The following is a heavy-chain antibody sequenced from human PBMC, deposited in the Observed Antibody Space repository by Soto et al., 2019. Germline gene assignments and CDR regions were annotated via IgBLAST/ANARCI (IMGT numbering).Heavy chain of an antibody. V-gene: IGHV4-61*01. J-gene: IGHJ6*02. D-gene: IGHD6-6*01. CDR1: GGSVSSGSHY. CDR3: ARNTLHSSSSVYYYYGMDV. Sequence: QVQLKEWGPGLVKPSETLSLTCTVSGGSVSSGSHYWSWIRQPPGKGLEWVGYIYNTGSTNYNPSLKSRVNISVDMSKNQFSLKLRSVTTADTSVYYCARNTLHSSSSVYYYYGMDVWGRGTTVTVSS. CDR2: IYNTGST.